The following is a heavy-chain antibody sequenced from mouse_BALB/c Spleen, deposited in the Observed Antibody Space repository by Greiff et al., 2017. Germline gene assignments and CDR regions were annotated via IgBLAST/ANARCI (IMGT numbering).Heavy chain of an antibody. CDR3: ARPRRYGFDY. V-gene: IGHV14-3*02. J-gene: IGHJ2*01. CDR1: GFNIKDTY. CDR2: IDPANGNT. Sequence: VQLQQSGAELVKPGASVKLSCTASGFNIKDTYMHWVKQRPEQGLEWIGRIDPANGNTKYDPKFQGKATITADTSSNTAYLQLSSLTSEDTAVYCCARPRRYGFDYWGQGTTLTVSS. D-gene: IGHD2-14*01.